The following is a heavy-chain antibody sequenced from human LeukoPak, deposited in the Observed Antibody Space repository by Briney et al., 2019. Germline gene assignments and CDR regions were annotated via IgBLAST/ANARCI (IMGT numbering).Heavy chain of an antibody. Sequence: ETLSLTCTVSGGSISSSSYYWGWIRQPQGKGLEWVANIKQDGSERNYVDSVKGRFTISRDNAKNSLFLQMNSLRAEDTAVYYCARGRPLGANFWVYWGQGTLVTVSS. CDR3: ARGRPLGANFWVY. D-gene: IGHD3-16*01. CDR2: IKQDGSER. V-gene: IGHV3-7*01. CDR1: GGSISSSSYY. J-gene: IGHJ4*02.